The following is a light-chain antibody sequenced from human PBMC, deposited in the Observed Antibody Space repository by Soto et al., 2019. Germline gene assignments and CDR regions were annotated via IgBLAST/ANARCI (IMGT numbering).Light chain of an antibody. CDR2: WAS. V-gene: IGKV4-1*01. CDR1: QSVLYSSNSKNY. CDR3: QQYFSLWT. J-gene: IGKJ1*01. Sequence: DIVMTQSPDSLAVSLGERATINCKSSQSVLYSSNSKNYLAWYQQKPGLPPKLLISWASTRESGVSARFSGSGSGTDFTLTISSLQAEDVAVYFCQQYFSLWTVGQGTKVEIK.